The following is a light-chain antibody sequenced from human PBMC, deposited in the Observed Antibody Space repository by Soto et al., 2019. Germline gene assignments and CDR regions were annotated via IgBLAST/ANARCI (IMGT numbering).Light chain of an antibody. Sequence: QSALTQTASVSGSPGQSITISCTGTSSDVGGYNYVSWYQQHPGKAPKLMIYDVSNRPSGVSNRFSGSKSGNTASLTISGLQAEDEADYYCSSYTSGSTLGFGTGTKVTVL. CDR2: DVS. J-gene: IGLJ1*01. V-gene: IGLV2-14*01. CDR1: SSDVGGYNY. CDR3: SSYTSGSTLG.